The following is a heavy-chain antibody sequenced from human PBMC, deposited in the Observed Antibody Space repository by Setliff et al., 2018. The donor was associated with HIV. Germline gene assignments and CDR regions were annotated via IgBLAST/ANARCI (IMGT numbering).Heavy chain of an antibody. J-gene: IGHJ4*02. CDR3: AREVGDSSGYYYRNYYFDS. V-gene: IGHV3-53*01. Sequence: LRLSCAASGFTVSSNYMSWVRQAPGKGLEWVSVIYRGGSTYYADSVRGRFTISRDNSKNTLYLQMNSLGAEDTAVYYCAREVGDSSGYYYRNYYFDSWGQGTLVTVS. D-gene: IGHD3-22*01. CDR1: GFTVSSNY. CDR2: IYRGGST.